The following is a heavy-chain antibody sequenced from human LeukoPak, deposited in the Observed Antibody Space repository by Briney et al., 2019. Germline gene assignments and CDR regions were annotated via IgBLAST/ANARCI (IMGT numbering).Heavy chain of an antibody. V-gene: IGHV1-46*01. J-gene: IGHJ4*02. CDR3: ARAAAVAGPPFDY. CDR1: GYTFTSYY. Sequence: ASVKVSCKASGYTFTSYYMHWVRQAPGQGLEWMGIINPSGGSTSYAQKFQGRVTMTRDMSTGTVYMELSSLRSEDTAVYYCARAAAVAGPPFDYWGQGTLVTVSS. D-gene: IGHD6-19*01. CDR2: INPSGGST.